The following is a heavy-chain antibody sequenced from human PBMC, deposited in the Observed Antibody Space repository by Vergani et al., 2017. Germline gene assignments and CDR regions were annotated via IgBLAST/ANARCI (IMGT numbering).Heavy chain of an antibody. CDR2: IRGKANSSAT. D-gene: IGHD3-3*01. Sequence: EVQLVESGGGLVQPGGSLKLSCAASGFTFSGSAMHWVRQASGKGLEWVGRIRGKANSSATAYAASVKGRFTISRDDSKNTAYLQMNSLKTEDTAVYYCTRHVNTIFGVVSDYWGQGTLVTVSS. V-gene: IGHV3-73*02. CDR1: GFTFSGSA. CDR3: TRHVNTIFGVVSDY. J-gene: IGHJ4*02.